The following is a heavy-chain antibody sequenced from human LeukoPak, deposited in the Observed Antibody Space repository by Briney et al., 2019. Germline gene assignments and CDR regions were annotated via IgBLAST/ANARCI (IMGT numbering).Heavy chain of an antibody. Sequence: PGGSLRLSCAASGFTFSNSWMSWFRQAPGQRLEWVASIKDDGSDTYYLESVKGRFTISRDNAKTSLFLQMDGLRADDTAVFFCARHVSRGKNFDYWGQGTLVTVSS. V-gene: IGHV3-7*01. CDR1: GFTFSNSW. J-gene: IGHJ4*02. CDR2: IKDDGSDT. CDR3: ARHVSRGKNFDY.